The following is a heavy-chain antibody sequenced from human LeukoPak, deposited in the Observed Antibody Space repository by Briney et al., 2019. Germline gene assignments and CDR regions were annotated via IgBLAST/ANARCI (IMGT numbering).Heavy chain of an antibody. CDR1: GFTFSSYW. Sequence: GGSLRLSCAASGFTFSSYWMSWVRQAPGKGLERVANIKQDGSEKYYVDSVRGRFTISRDNAKNSLYLQMNSLRAEDTAVYYCARDPGVNYYDSSGYSFPWGQGTLVTVSS. J-gene: IGHJ5*02. CDR2: IKQDGSEK. V-gene: IGHV3-7*01. CDR3: ARDPGVNYYDSSGYSFP. D-gene: IGHD3-22*01.